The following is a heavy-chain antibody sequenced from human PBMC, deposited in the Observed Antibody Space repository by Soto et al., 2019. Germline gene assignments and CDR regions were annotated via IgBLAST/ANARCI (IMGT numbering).Heavy chain of an antibody. D-gene: IGHD3-3*01. J-gene: IGHJ4*02. CDR2: ISYDGSNK. V-gene: IGHV3-30-3*01. Sequence: QVQLVESGGGVVQPGRSLRLSCAASGCTFSSYAMHWVRQAPGKGLEWVAVISYDGSNKYYADSVKGRFTISRDNSKNTLYLQMNSLRAEDTAVYYCAAGRYDFWSGYDLHLDYWGQGTLVTVSS. CDR3: AAGRYDFWSGYDLHLDY. CDR1: GCTFSSYA.